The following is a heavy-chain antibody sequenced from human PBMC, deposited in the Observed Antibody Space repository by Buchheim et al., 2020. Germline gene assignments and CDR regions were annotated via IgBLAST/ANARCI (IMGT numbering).Heavy chain of an antibody. CDR1: GFTFSSYS. D-gene: IGHD4-23*01. CDR3: ARDLEPDYGGNSGEYYFDY. J-gene: IGHJ4*02. V-gene: IGHV3-48*01. CDR2: ISSSSSTI. Sequence: EVQLVESGGGLVQPGGSLRLSCAASGFTFSSYSMNWVRQAPGKGLEWVSYISSSSSTIYYADSVKGRFTISRDNAKNSLYLQMNSLRAEDTAVYYCARDLEPDYGGNSGEYYFDYWGQGTL.